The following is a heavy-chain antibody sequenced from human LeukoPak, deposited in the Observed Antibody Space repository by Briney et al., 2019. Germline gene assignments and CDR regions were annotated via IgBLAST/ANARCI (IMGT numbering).Heavy chain of an antibody. CDR2: IFYSGST. CDR1: SGSISTSNYY. CDR3: ARVGSYSGSPLDY. J-gene: IGHJ4*02. D-gene: IGHD1-26*01. Sequence: SETLSLTCTVSSGSISTSNYYWGWVRQPPGKALEWIGNIFYSGSTYYSPSLKSRVTISVDTSKNQFSLRLNSVTAADTAVYYCARVGSYSGSPLDYWGQGTLVTVSS. V-gene: IGHV4-39*07.